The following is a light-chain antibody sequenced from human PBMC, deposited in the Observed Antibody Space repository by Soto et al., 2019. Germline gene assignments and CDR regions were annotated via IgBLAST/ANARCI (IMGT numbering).Light chain of an antibody. CDR2: EVV. Sequence: QSALTQPPSASGSPGQSVIISCTGTKNDIVVYDFVSWYQHHPGKAPRLIIYEVVQRPSGVPDRFSGSKSGNTASLTASGLQAADEADYFCKSYAGSNTYVFGSGTKVTVL. J-gene: IGLJ1*01. CDR1: KNDIVVYDF. CDR3: KSYAGSNTYV. V-gene: IGLV2-8*01.